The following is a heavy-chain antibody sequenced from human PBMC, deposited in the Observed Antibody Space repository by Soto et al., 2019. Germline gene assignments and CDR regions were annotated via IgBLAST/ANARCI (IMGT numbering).Heavy chain of an antibody. CDR2: IIPIFGTA. V-gene: IGHV1-69*06. D-gene: IGHD3-9*01. J-gene: IGHJ4*02. CDR3: ARDKSPILTGYYMPCYFDY. Sequence: ASVKVSCKASGGTFSSYAISWVRQAPGQGLEWMGGIIPIFGTANYAQKFQGRVTITADKSTSTAYMELSSLRSEDTAVYYCARDKSPILTGYYMPCYFDYWGQGTLVTVSS. CDR1: GGTFSSYA.